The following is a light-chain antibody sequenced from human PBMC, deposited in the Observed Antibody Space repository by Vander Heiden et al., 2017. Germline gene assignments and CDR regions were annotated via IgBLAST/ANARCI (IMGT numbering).Light chain of an antibody. CDR3: QQRNSWPRT. V-gene: IGKV3-11*01. Sequence: EIVLTQSPATLSLSPGERATLSCRASQSICADLAWYQQKPGQAPRLLIYDASNRATGIPARFSGSGSGTDFTLTISNLEPEDFAVYYCQQRNSWPRTFGQGTKVEI. CDR2: DAS. J-gene: IGKJ2*01. CDR1: QSICAD.